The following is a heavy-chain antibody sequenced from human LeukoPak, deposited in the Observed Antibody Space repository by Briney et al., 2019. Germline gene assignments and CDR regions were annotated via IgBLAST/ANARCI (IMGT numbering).Heavy chain of an antibody. CDR2: INAENGDT. J-gene: IGHJ4*02. CDR3: ARDQYSVIDS. D-gene: IGHD6-6*01. CDR1: GYRFTGYN. Sequence: ASVKVSCKASGYRFTGYNIDWVRQAPGQRPEWMGRINAENGDTKYSQKFQGRVTITRDTFASTSYMELSSLRSEDTAVYYCARDQYSVIDSWGQGTLVTVSS. V-gene: IGHV1-3*01.